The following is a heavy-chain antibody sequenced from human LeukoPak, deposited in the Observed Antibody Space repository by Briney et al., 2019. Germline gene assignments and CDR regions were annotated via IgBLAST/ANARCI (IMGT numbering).Heavy chain of an antibody. J-gene: IGHJ4*02. D-gene: IGHD6-13*01. Sequence: PSETLSLTCAVYGGSFSGYYWTWIRQPPGRGLEWIGEVNHSGSTNYTPALKSRVTISVEESEKQFSLKLISVTAADPAVYYCASAPIAAASRFDFWGQGTLVTVSS. CDR3: ASAPIAAASRFDF. V-gene: IGHV4-34*01. CDR1: GGSFSGYY. CDR2: VNHSGST.